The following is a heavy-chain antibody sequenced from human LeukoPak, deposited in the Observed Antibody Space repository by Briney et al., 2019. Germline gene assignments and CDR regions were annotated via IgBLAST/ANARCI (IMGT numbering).Heavy chain of an antibody. CDR2: ISSSGSTI. V-gene: IGHV3-48*03. D-gene: IGHD3-16*01. CDR3: ARWGAFGGVTGFDY. Sequence: PGRSLRLSCAASGFTFSSYEMNWVRQAPGKGLEWVSYISSSGSTIYYADSVKGRFTISRDNAKNSLYLQMNSLRAEDTAVYYCARWGAFGGVTGFDYWGQGTLVTVSS. J-gene: IGHJ4*02. CDR1: GFTFSSYE.